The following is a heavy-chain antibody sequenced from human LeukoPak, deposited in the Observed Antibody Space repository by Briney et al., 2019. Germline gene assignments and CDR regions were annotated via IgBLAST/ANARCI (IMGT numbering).Heavy chain of an antibody. CDR2: INTNTGNP. CDR1: GYTFNKFG. V-gene: IGHV7-4-1*01. D-gene: IGHD3-10*01. Sequence: ASVKVSCKASGYTFNKFGITWVRQAPGQGLEWMGWINTNTGNPTYAQGFTGRFVFSLDASVNTAYLQIDSLKAADTAVYYCTRTNFGLGSRDGFDIWGQGTMVTVSS. J-gene: IGHJ3*02. CDR3: TRTNFGLGSRDGFDI.